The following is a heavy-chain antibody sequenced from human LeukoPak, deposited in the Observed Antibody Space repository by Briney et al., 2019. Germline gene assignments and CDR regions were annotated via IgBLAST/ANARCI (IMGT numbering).Heavy chain of an antibody. D-gene: IGHD5-12*01. CDR2: ISWNSGSI. Sequence: GGSLRLSCAASGFTFDDYAMHWVRQAPGKGLEWVSGISWNSGSIGYADSVKGRFTISRDNAKNSLYLQMNSLRAEDMALYYCAKGGSSYDYNFDYWGQGTLVTVSS. J-gene: IGHJ4*02. CDR3: AKGGSSYDYNFDY. CDR1: GFTFDDYA. V-gene: IGHV3-9*03.